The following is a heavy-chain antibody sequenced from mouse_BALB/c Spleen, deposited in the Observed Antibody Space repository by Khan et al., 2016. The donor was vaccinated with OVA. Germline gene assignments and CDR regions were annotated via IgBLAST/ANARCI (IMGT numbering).Heavy chain of an antibody. V-gene: IGHV5-17*02. D-gene: IGHD2-3*01. Sequence: ELVESGGGLVQPGGSRKLSCAASGFTFSGFGMHWVRQAPEKGLEWVAYISSGSSTIYYADTVKGRFTISRDNPKNTLFLQMTSLRSEDTAMYYCARRRIYDGYYGGAMDYWGQGTSVTVSS. CDR3: ARRRIYDGYYGGAMDY. CDR2: ISSGSSTI. CDR1: GFTFSGFG. J-gene: IGHJ4*01.